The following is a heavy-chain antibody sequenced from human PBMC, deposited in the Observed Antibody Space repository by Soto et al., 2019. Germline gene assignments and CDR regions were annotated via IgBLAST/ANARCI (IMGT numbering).Heavy chain of an antibody. V-gene: IGHV4-59*01. CDR3: ARDTSEYCSSTSCFPPYAFDI. Sequence: SETLSLTSTVSGGSISSYYWSWIRQPPGKGLEWIGYIYYSGSTNYNPSLKSRVTISVDTSKNQFSLKLSSVTAADTAVYYCARDTSEYCSSTSCFPPYAFDIWGQGTMVTVSS. CDR2: IYYSGST. J-gene: IGHJ3*02. CDR1: GGSISSYY. D-gene: IGHD2-2*01.